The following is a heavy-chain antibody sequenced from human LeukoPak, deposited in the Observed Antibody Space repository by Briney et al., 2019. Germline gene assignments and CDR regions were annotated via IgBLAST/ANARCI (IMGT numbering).Heavy chain of an antibody. CDR1: GFTFDDYA. V-gene: IGHV3-9*01. D-gene: IGHD5-12*01. J-gene: IGHJ5*02. CDR3: AKDEWLRPNNWFDP. CDR2: ISWNSGSI. Sequence: GGSLRLSCAASGFTFDDYAMHWVRQAPGKGLEWVSGISWNSGSIGYADSVKGRFTISRDNAKNSLYLQMNSLRAEDTAVYYCAKDEWLRPNNWFDPWGQGTLVTVSS.